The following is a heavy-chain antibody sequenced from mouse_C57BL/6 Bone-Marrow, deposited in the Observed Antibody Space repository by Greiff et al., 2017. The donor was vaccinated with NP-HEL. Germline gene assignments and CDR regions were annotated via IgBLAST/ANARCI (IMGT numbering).Heavy chain of an antibody. Sequence: QVQLQQSGAELVRPGTSVKVSCKASGYAFTNYLIEWVKQRPGQGLEWIGVINPGSGGTNYNEKFKGKATLTADKSSSTAYMQLSSLTSEDSAVYFCARQIYYDYDGLDYWGQGTTLTVSS. CDR2: INPGSGGT. CDR1: GYAFTNYL. D-gene: IGHD2-4*01. V-gene: IGHV1-54*01. J-gene: IGHJ2*01. CDR3: ARQIYYDYDGLDY.